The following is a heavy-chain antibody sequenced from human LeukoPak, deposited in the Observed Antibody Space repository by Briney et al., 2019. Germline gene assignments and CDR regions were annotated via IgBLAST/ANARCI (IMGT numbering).Heavy chain of an antibody. CDR3: ARDLTGYYPADY. J-gene: IGHJ4*02. D-gene: IGHD3-9*01. Sequence: ASVKVSCKASGYTFTGYYMHWVRQAPGQGLEWMGWINPNSGGTNYAQKFQGRVTMTRDTSISTAYMELSRLRSDDTAVYFCARDLTGYYPADYWGQGTLVTVSS. CDR2: INPNSGGT. V-gene: IGHV1-2*02. CDR1: GYTFTGYY.